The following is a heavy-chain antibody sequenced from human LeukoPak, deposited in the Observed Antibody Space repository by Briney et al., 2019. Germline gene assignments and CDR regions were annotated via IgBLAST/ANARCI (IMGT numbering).Heavy chain of an antibody. J-gene: IGHJ4*02. V-gene: IGHV3-48*03. CDR1: GFTFSSYE. D-gene: IGHD2-2*01. CDR2: ISSSGSTI. CDR3: ARGGAPAVEIDY. Sequence: GGSLRLSCAASGFTFSSYEMNWVRQAPGKGLEWVSYISSSGSTIYYADSVKGRFTISRDNAKNSLYLQMNSLRAEDTAVYYCARGGAPAVEIDYWGQGTLVTVSS.